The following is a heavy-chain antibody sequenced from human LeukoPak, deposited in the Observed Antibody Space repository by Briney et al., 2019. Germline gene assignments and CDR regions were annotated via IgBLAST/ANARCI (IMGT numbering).Heavy chain of an antibody. Sequence: SETLSLTCTVSGGSISSHYWSWIRQPPGKGLEWIGYIYYSGSTNYNPSLKSRVTISVDTSKNQFSLKLSSVTAADTAVYYCARMQDCSPALFDYWGQGTLVTGSS. D-gene: IGHD2-21*01. CDR1: GGSISSHY. V-gene: IGHV4-59*11. J-gene: IGHJ4*01. CDR2: IYYSGST. CDR3: ARMQDCSPALFDY.